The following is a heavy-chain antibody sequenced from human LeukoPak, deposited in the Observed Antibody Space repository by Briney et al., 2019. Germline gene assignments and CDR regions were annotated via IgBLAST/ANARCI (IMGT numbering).Heavy chain of an antibody. Sequence: SVKVSCKASGGTFSNYAISWVRQAPGQGLEWMGGIIPLFGTVNYAQKFQGRVTITTDESTSTAYMELSSLRSEDTAVYYCARSYGSGSYYLYYYYYMDVWGKGTTVTVSS. CDR3: ARSYGSGSYYLYYYYYMDV. J-gene: IGHJ6*03. D-gene: IGHD3-10*01. CDR2: IIPLFGTV. V-gene: IGHV1-69*05. CDR1: GGTFSNYA.